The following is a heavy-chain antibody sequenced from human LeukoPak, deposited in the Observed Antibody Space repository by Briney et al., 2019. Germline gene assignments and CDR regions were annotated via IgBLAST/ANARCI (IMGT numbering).Heavy chain of an antibody. J-gene: IGHJ4*02. V-gene: IGHV3-23*01. D-gene: IGHD2-21*01. Sequence: GGSLRLSCAASGLTFSSYAMSWVGQAPGKGLEWVSGISGSGGSTYYADSVKGRFTISRDSSKNTLFLQMNRLRPEDAAVYYCAKAPVTTCRGAYCYPFDYWGQGTLVTVSS. CDR2: ISGSGGST. CDR1: GLTFSSYA. CDR3: AKAPVTTCRGAYCYPFDY.